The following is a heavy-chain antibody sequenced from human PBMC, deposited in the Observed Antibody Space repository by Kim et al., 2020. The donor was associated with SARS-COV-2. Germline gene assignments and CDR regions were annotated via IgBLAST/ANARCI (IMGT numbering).Heavy chain of an antibody. J-gene: IGHJ6*02. CDR2: IIPIFGTA. CDR1: GGTFSSYA. D-gene: IGHD3-3*01. Sequence: SVKVSCKASGGTFSSYAISWVRQAPGQGLEWMGGIIPIFGTANYAQKFQGRVTITADESTSTAYMELSSLRSEDTAVYYCASKLIFGVARDTIHGMDVWGQGTTVTVSS. CDR3: ASKLIFGVARDTIHGMDV. V-gene: IGHV1-69*13.